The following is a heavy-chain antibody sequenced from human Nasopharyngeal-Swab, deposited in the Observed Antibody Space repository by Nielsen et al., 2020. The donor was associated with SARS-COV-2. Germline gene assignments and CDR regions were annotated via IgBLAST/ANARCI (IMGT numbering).Heavy chain of an antibody. V-gene: IGHV4-30-4*01. CDR1: GGSISSGDSY. Sequence: SETLSLTCTVSGGSISSGDSYWSWIRQPPGKGLEWIGYIYYSGSTYYNPSLRSRVTISVDTSKNQFSLKLSSVTAADTAVYYCARGGYNSPLNFDYWGQGNLVAVSS. CDR3: ARGGYNSPLNFDY. D-gene: IGHD5-24*01. CDR2: IYYSGST. J-gene: IGHJ4*02.